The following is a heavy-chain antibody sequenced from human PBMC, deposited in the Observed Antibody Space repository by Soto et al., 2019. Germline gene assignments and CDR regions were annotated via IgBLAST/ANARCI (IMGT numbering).Heavy chain of an antibody. CDR3: ARQGGITLLRGILNAMDV. V-gene: IGHV5-51*01. CDR1: GYNFTSYW. CDR2: IYPGDSDT. D-gene: IGHD3-10*01. Sequence: GASQNSSCKGSGYNFTSYWIGWVRQKTGKGLEWMGIIYPGDSDTRYSPSFQGQVTTSADKSISTAYLQWSSLRAEDRALYYCARQGGITLLRGILNAMDVWGQGTTVTVSS. J-gene: IGHJ6*02.